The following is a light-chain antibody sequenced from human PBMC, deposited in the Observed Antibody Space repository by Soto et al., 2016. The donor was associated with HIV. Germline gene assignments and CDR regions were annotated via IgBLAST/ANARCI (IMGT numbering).Light chain of an antibody. V-gene: IGKV1-9*01. CDR2: DAS. J-gene: IGKJ4*01. CDR3: QVLNNYPIN. CDR1: QGIGSY. Sequence: DIHLTQSPSFMSASVGDRVTFTCRASQGIGSYIAWYQQKPGKAPKLLIYDASTLQNGVPSRFSGSGSGTEFTLTISSLQPEDFATYYCQVLNNYPINFGEGPRWRSN.